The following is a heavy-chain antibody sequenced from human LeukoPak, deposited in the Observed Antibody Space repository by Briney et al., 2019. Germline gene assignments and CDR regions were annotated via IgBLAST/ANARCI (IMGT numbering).Heavy chain of an antibody. J-gene: IGHJ4*02. Sequence: SETLSLTCTVSGGSITNYYWSWIRQPPGKGLEWIGYIYYSGNTNYNPSLKSRVTMSVDTSKNQFSLKLSSVTAADTAVYYCARTVHYSSGWAPTYYFDYCGQGTLVSVSS. V-gene: IGHV4-59*12. CDR1: GGSITNYY. CDR2: IYYSGNT. CDR3: ARTVHYSSGWAPTYYFDY. D-gene: IGHD6-19*01.